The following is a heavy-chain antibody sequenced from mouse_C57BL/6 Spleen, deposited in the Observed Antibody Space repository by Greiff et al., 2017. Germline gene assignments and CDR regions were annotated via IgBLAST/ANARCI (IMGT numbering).Heavy chain of an antibody. CDR2: ISSGGSYT. Sequence: EVMLVESGGDLVKPGGSLKLSCAASGFTFSSYGMSWVRQTPDKRLEWVATISSGGSYTYYPDSVKGRFTISRDNAKNTLYLQMSSLKSEDTAMYYCARHEIRYFDVWGTGTTVTVSS. CDR3: ARHEIRYFDV. CDR1: GFTFSSYG. J-gene: IGHJ1*03. V-gene: IGHV5-6*02.